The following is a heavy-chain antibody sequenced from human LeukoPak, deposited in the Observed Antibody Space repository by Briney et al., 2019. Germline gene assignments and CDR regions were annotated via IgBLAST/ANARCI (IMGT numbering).Heavy chain of an antibody. V-gene: IGHV3-7*03. CDR2: IKQDGSEK. D-gene: IGHD2-2*02. Sequence: PGGSLRLSCAASGFTFSSYWMSWVRQAPGKGLEWVANIKQDGSEKYYVDSEKGRFTFSRDNAKNSLYLQMNSLRAEDTAVYYCASGLGYCSSTSCYNYYYYGMDVWGKGTTVTVSS. J-gene: IGHJ6*04. CDR3: ASGLGYCSSTSCYNYYYYGMDV. CDR1: GFTFSSYW.